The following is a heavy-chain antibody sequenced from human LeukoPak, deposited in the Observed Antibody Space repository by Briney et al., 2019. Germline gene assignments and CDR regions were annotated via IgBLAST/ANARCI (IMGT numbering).Heavy chain of an antibody. CDR2: INPNSGGT. J-gene: IGHJ4*02. CDR3: ARVGTMVRGVPRVGFDY. CDR1: GYPFTNYD. V-gene: IGHV1-2*06. Sequence: GASVKVSCKASGYPFTNYDFNWVRQATGQGLEWMGRINPNSGGTNYAQKFQGRVTMTRDTSISTVYMELSRLRSDDTAVYYCARVGTMVRGVPRVGFDYWGQGTLVTVSS. D-gene: IGHD3-10*01.